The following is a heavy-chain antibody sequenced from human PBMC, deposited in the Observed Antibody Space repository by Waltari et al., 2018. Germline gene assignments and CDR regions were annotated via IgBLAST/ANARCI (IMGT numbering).Heavy chain of an antibody. CDR3: ARDSSGWYLLLDY. Sequence: EVQLVESGGGLVQPGGSLRLSCAASGFDFSSYWMSWVRQAPGKGLEWVANIKQDGSEKYYVDSVKGRFTISRDNAKNSLYLQMNSLRAEDTAVYYCARDSSGWYLLLDYWGQGTLVTVSS. CDR2: IKQDGSEK. CDR1: GFDFSSYW. D-gene: IGHD6-19*01. J-gene: IGHJ4*02. V-gene: IGHV3-7*01.